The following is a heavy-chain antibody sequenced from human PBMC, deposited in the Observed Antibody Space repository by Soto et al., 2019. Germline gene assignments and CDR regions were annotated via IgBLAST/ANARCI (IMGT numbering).Heavy chain of an antibody. J-gene: IGHJ4*02. CDR2: ISYDGSNK. CDR1: GFTFSSYA. Sequence: QVQLVESGGGVVQPGRSLRLSCAASGFTFSSYAMHWVRQAPGKGLEWVAVISYDGSNKYYADSVKGRFTISRDNSKNTLYLQMNSLRAEDTAVYYCARDGSRIAAACCIDYWGQGTLVTVSS. D-gene: IGHD6-13*01. V-gene: IGHV3-30-3*01. CDR3: ARDGSRIAAACCIDY.